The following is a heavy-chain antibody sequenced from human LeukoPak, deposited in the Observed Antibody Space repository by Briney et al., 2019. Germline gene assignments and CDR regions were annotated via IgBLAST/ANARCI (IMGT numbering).Heavy chain of an antibody. D-gene: IGHD3-10*01. V-gene: IGHV4-39*07. J-gene: IGHJ5*02. CDR2: IYYSGGT. Sequence: SETLSLTCTVSGGSISSSSYYWGWIRQPPGKGLEWIGSIYYSGGTYYNPSLKSRVTISVDTSKNQFSLKLSSVTAADTAVYYCARVASGGLWFGELNWFDPWGQGTLVTVSS. CDR3: ARVASGGLWFGELNWFDP. CDR1: GGSISSSSYY.